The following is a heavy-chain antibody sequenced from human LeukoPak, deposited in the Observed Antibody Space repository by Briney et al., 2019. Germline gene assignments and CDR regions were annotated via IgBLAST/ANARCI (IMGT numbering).Heavy chain of an antibody. J-gene: IGHJ4*02. D-gene: IGHD5-12*01. V-gene: IGHV4-59*08. Sequence: SETLSLTCTVSGGSISNYYWSWIRQPPREGLEWIGYIYYSGSTNYNPSLKSRVTISVDTSKNQFSLKLDSVTAADTAVYYCARTSGSDHDFDYWGQGTLVTVSS. CDR3: ARTSGSDHDFDY. CDR2: IYYSGST. CDR1: GGSISNYY.